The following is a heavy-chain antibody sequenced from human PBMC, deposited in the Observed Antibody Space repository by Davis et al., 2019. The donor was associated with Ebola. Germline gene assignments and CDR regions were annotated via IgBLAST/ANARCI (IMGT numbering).Heavy chain of an antibody. Sequence: PGGSLRLSCAASGFTFSSYGMHWVRQAPGKGLEWVAVIWYDGSNKYYADSVKGRFTISRDNSKNTLYLQMNSLRAEDTAVYYCARERYCSGGSCGSEGYFQHWGQGTLVTVSS. V-gene: IGHV3-33*01. CDR3: ARERYCSGGSCGSEGYFQH. J-gene: IGHJ1*01. CDR2: IWYDGSNK. CDR1: GFTFSSYG. D-gene: IGHD2-15*01.